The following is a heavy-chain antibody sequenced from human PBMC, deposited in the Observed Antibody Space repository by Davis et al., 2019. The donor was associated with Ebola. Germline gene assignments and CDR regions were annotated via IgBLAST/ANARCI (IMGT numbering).Heavy chain of an antibody. CDR3: AKEGSDSDVYYYGMDV. V-gene: IGHV3-9*01. J-gene: IGHJ6*02. Sequence: SLKISCAASGFTFDDYAMHWVRQAPRKGLEWVSGISWNSGSIGYADSVKGRFTISRDNSKYTLNLQMNSLRAEDTALYYCAKEGSDSDVYYYGMDVWGQGTTVIVSS. D-gene: IGHD2-21*02. CDR2: ISWNSGSI. CDR1: GFTFDDYA.